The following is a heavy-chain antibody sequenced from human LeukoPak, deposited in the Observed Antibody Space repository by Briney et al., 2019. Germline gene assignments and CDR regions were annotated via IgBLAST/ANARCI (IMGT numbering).Heavy chain of an antibody. J-gene: IGHJ4*02. Sequence: GRSLSPSCPPSAVTSSSYCTGSVSHAARVWMGWVPPISGRGGRTYYAASVKGRFTISIDNTKNTLYLQMNSLRAEDTAVYYCTKDITMIPDLDYWGQGTLVTVSS. V-gene: IGHV3-23*01. CDR1: AVTSSSYC. D-gene: IGHD3-22*01. CDR2: ISGRGGRT. CDR3: TKDITMIPDLDY.